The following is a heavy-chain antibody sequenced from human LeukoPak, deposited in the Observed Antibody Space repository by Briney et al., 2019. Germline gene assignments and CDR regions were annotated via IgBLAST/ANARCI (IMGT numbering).Heavy chain of an antibody. V-gene: IGHV3-21*01. D-gene: IGHD2-2*02. CDR2: ISSSSSYI. CDR3: ARGAVVVPAAIPHVDY. J-gene: IGHJ4*02. Sequence: GGSLRLSCAASGFTFSSYSMNWVRQAPGKGLEWVSSISSSSSYIYYADSVKGRFTISRDNAKNSLYLQMNSLRAEDTAVYYCARGAVVVPAAIPHVDYWGQGTLVTVSS. CDR1: GFTFSSYS.